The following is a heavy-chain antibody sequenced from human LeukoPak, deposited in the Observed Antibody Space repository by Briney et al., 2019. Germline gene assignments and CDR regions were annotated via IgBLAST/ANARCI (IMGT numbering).Heavy chain of an antibody. CDR1: GYSFTSYW. CDR3: ARLYDILTGNSFDY. D-gene: IGHD3-9*01. Sequence: GESLKISCKGSGYSFTSYWIGWVRQMPGKGLEWVGIIYPGDSDTRYCPSFQGQVTVSADKSISTAYLQWSSLKASNTAMYYCARLYDILTGNSFDYWGQGTLVTVS. V-gene: IGHV5-51*01. J-gene: IGHJ4*02. CDR2: IYPGDSDT.